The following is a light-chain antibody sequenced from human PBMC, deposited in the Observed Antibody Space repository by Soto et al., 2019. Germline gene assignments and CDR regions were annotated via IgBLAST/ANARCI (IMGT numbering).Light chain of an antibody. CDR2: NNN. J-gene: IGLJ3*02. CDR1: NSNIGSYT. V-gene: IGLV1-44*01. Sequence: QSALTQPPSASETPGQRVTISCSGSNSNIGSYTVNWYQQLPGTAPRLLIYNNNQRPSGVPDRFSGSKSGTSASLAINGLQSEDEADYYCAAWDGSLKAWVFGGGTKVTVL. CDR3: AAWDGSLKAWV.